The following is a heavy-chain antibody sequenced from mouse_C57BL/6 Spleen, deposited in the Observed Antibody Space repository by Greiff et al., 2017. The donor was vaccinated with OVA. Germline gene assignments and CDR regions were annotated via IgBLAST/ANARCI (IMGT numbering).Heavy chain of an antibody. J-gene: IGHJ1*03. CDR1: GYTFTSYW. CDR2: INPSNGGT. CDR3: ARPITTVVEGYFDV. Sequence: VQLQQPGTELVKPGASVKLSCKASGYTFTSYWMHWVKQRPGQGLEWIGNINPSNGGTNYNEKFKSKATLTVDKSSSTAYMQLSSLTSEDSAVYDCARPITTVVEGYFDVWGTGTTVTVSS. D-gene: IGHD1-1*01. V-gene: IGHV1-53*01.